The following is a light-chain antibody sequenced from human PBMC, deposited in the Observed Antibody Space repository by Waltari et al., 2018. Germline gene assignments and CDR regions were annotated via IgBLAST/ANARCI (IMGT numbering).Light chain of an antibody. V-gene: IGLV2-23*02. CDR1: SRDVGDYNL. Sequence: QSALTQPASVSASPGQSITISCNGTSRDVGDYNLVSWYQQHPAKAPKLLIFEVSKRPTGVSNRFSASKSGNTASMTISGLQAEDEATYHCCSYAGTNTWVFGGGTKVTVL. CDR2: EVS. CDR3: CSYAGTNTWV. J-gene: IGLJ2*01.